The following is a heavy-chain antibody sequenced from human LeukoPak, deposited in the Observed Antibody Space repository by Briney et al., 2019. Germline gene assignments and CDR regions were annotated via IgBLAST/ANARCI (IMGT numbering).Heavy chain of an antibody. CDR1: RFSLDNFE. Sequence: GGSLRLSCAASRFSLDNFEMNWVRQAPGKGLEWIAYVDNDGWATSYYADSVKGRFTISRDNSKNTLYLQMNSLRAEDTAVYYCAKDCVCSSTSCYVGGLDYWGQGTLVTVSS. CDR2: DNDGWATS. D-gene: IGHD2-2*01. V-gene: IGHV3-23*01. CDR3: AKDCVCSSTSCYVGGLDY. J-gene: IGHJ4*02.